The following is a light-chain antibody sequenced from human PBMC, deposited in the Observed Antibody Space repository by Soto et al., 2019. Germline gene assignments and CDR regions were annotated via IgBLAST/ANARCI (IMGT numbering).Light chain of an antibody. CDR1: QGIYNY. V-gene: IGKV1-27*01. CDR3: HKYYSALLT. CDR2: AAS. Sequence: DIQMTQSPSSLSASVGDRVTITCRASQGIYNYLAWYQQKPGKAPKLLIYAASTLEAGVPSRFSGSGSGTDFTLTISSLQPEDVATYYCHKYYSALLTFGQGTRLEIK. J-gene: IGKJ5*01.